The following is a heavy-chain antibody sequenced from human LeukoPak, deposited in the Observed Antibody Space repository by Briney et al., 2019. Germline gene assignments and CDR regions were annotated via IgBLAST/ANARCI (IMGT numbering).Heavy chain of an antibody. V-gene: IGHV3-23*01. D-gene: IGHD6-6*01. CDR3: AIVFSSSFDY. CDR2: ISGSGGST. J-gene: IGHJ4*02. Sequence: GGSLRLSCAASGFTFSSYAMSWVRQAPGKGLEWVSAISGSGGSTYYADSAKGRFTISRDNSKNTLYLQMNSLRAEDTAVYYCAIVFSSSFDYWGQGTLVTVSS. CDR1: GFTFSSYA.